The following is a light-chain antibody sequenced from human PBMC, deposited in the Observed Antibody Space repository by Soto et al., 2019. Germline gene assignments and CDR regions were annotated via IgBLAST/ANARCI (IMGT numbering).Light chain of an antibody. CDR1: QGISIW. CDR2: TAS. CDR3: QEYNNYWT. J-gene: IGKJ1*01. Sequence: DIQMTQCPSTLSASLGERVTITCRASQGISIWLAWYQQKPGKAPRLLIYTASTLESGVPSRFSASGSGTEFTLTISSLHPDDFATYYCQEYNNYWTFGQGTKVDI. V-gene: IGKV1-5*01.